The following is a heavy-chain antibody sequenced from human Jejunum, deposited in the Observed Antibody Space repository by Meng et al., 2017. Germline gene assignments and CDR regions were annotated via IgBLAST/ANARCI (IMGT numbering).Heavy chain of an antibody. V-gene: IGHV4-4*02. CDR3: ARHGAAPYFDD. Sequence: QVQLQESGPGLVKPSGTLSLTCAVSGGSISSSSWWSWVRQPPGKGLEWIGEISLSGSPSYNPSLRTRVTISIDTSRNQFSLSLSSVTAADTAVYYCARHGAAPYFDDWGQGSLITVSS. D-gene: IGHD2-15*01. CDR1: GGSISSSSW. CDR2: ISLSGSP. J-gene: IGHJ4*02.